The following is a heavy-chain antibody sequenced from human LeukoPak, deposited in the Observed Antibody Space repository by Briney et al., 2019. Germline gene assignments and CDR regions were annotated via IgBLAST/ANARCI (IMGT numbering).Heavy chain of an antibody. Sequence: SETLSLTCAVYGGSFSGYYWSWIRLPPGKGLEWIGEINHSGSTNYNPSLKSRVTISVDTSKNQFSLKLSSVTAADTAVYYCARGGGSPLDYWGQGTLVTVSS. CDR1: GGSFSGYY. CDR2: INHSGST. D-gene: IGHD3-16*01. CDR3: ARGGGSPLDY. V-gene: IGHV4-34*01. J-gene: IGHJ4*02.